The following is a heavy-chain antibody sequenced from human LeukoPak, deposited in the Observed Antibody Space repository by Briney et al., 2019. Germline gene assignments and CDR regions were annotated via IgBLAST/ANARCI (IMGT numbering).Heavy chain of an antibody. D-gene: IGHD3-22*01. V-gene: IGHV4-59*01. CDR3: ARESTTYYDDSSAYYTPYYFDY. J-gene: IGHJ4*02. CDR2: IYYSAST. Sequence: SETLSLTCTVSGGSISSYSWSWIRQPPGKGLEWIGQIYYSASTNYNPSLKSRVTMSLDTSKNLFSLKLSSVTAADTAVYYCARESTTYYDDSSAYYTPYYFDYWGQGTLVTVSS. CDR1: GGSISSYS.